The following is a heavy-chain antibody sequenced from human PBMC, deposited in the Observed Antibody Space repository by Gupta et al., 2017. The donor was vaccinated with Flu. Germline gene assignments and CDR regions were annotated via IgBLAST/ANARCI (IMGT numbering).Heavy chain of an antibody. CDR3: AGIAVTGTAGSFDI. CDR2: INPDSGGT. J-gene: IGHJ3*02. CDR1: GHTFTAYW. Sequence: QVQLVQSGAEVQKPGASVKVSCRPSGHTFTAYWIPWVRQGPGQGLEWMGRINPDSGGTTYAQKFQGRVTMTRDTSISTAYMELTRVTSDDTAIYYCAGIAVTGTAGSFDIWGRGTIVTVSP. D-gene: IGHD6-19*01. V-gene: IGHV1-2*06.